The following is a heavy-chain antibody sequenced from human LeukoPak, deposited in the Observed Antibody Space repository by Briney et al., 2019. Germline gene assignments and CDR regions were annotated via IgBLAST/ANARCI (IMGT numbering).Heavy chain of an antibody. V-gene: IGHV3-23*01. CDR2: ISGSGGST. CDR1: GFTFSSYG. D-gene: IGHD3-22*01. CDR3: AKGGTMIVVVTAYYFDY. J-gene: IGHJ4*02. Sequence: GGSLRLSCAASGFTFSSYGMSWVRQAPGKGLEWVSAISGSGGSTYYADSVKGRFTISRDNSKNTLYLQMNSLRAEDTAVYYCAKGGTMIVVVTAYYFDYWGQGTLVTVSS.